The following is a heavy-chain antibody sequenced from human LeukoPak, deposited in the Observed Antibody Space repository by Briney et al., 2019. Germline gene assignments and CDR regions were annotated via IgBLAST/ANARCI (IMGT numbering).Heavy chain of an antibody. D-gene: IGHD2-21*01. CDR1: EFTFRSYD. J-gene: IGHJ3*02. CDR3: AKEVRGDAFDI. CDR2: ITYDGSNT. Sequence: GGSLRLSCEASEFTFRSYDMHWVRQAPGKGLEWVAVITYDGSNTDYADSVKGRFTISRDNTKNTLYLQMNSLRAEDTAVYYCAKEVRGDAFDIGGQETMVTVS. V-gene: IGHV3-30*18.